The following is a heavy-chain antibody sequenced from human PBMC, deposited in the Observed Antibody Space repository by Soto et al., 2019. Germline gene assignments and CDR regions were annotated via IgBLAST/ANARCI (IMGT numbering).Heavy chain of an antibody. D-gene: IGHD6-13*01. CDR2: ISGSGGNK. CDR3: ARDRPAAAGDY. V-gene: IGHV3-23*01. CDR1: GFTFSNYA. Sequence: PGGSLRLSCAASGFTFSNYAMSWVRQAPGKGLEWVSTISGSGGNKYYADSVKGRFTISRDNSKNTLYLQMNSLRAEDTAVYYCARDRPAAAGDYWGQGTLVTVSS. J-gene: IGHJ4*02.